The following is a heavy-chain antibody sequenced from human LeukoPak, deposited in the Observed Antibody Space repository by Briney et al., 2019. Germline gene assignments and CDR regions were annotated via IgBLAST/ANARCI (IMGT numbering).Heavy chain of an antibody. Sequence: SETLSLTCTVSGGSISSSSYYWGWIRQPPGKGLEWIGSIYYSGSTYHNPSLKSRVTISVDTSKNQFSLKLSSVTAADTAVYYCARLGYCSGGSCWPFDYWGQGTLVTVSS. D-gene: IGHD2-15*01. V-gene: IGHV4-39*01. CDR3: ARLGYCSGGSCWPFDY. J-gene: IGHJ4*02. CDR2: IYYSGST. CDR1: GGSISSSSYY.